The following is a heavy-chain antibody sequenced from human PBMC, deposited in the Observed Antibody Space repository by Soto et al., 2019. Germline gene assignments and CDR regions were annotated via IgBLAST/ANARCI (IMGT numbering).Heavy chain of an antibody. V-gene: IGHV3-64D*06. CDR2: ISSNGVST. Sequence: GGSLRLSCSASGFTFSSYSIHWVRQAPWKGLEYVSAISSNGVSTYYADSVKGRFTISRDNSKNTLYLQMSSLRAEDTAVYYFMKINYYDSSGLTQKDYYYSYGMDVCGQGTTVTVSS. D-gene: IGHD3-22*01. CDR3: MKINYYDSSGLTQKDYYYSYGMDV. J-gene: IGHJ6*02. CDR1: GFTFSSYS.